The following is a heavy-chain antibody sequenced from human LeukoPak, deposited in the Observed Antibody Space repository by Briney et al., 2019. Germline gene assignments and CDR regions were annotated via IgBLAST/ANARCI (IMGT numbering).Heavy chain of an antibody. Sequence: SGGSLRLSCAASGFTSDDYGMSWVRQAPGKGLEWVSGINWNGGSTGYADSGKGRFTISRDNAKNSLYLQMNSLRAEDTALYYCARAVLRYYDSSGIDAFDIWGQGTMVTVSS. J-gene: IGHJ3*02. CDR3: ARAVLRYYDSSGIDAFDI. CDR1: GFTSDDYG. D-gene: IGHD3-22*01. V-gene: IGHV3-20*04. CDR2: INWNGGST.